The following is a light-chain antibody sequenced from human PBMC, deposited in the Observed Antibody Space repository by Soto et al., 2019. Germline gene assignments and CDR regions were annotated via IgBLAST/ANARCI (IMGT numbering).Light chain of an antibody. V-gene: IGLV2-8*01. CDR3: GSYAGGHNPYV. CDR1: SSDVGTYIY. CDR2: EAS. Sequence: QSVLTQPPSASGSPGQSVTISCTGISSDVGTYIYVSWYQHHPGKAPKLIIYEASKRPSGVPDRFPGSKSGDTASLTVSGLQAEDEADYYCGSYAGGHNPYVFGTGTKVTVL. J-gene: IGLJ1*01.